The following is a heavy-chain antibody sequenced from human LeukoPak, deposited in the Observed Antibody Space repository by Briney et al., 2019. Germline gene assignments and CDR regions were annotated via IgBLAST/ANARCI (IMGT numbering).Heavy chain of an antibody. CDR2: ISFHGIDA. Sequence: GGSLRLSCAASGFTFSSYAIHWVRQAPGKGLEWVAVISFHGIDAFYADSVKGRFTISRDNSKNTLYLQMNSLRADDTAVYYCARPRAQVTRIASFDIWGQGTMVTVSS. CDR1: GFTFSSYA. J-gene: IGHJ3*02. CDR3: ARPRAQVTRIASFDI. V-gene: IGHV3-30*04. D-gene: IGHD4-17*01.